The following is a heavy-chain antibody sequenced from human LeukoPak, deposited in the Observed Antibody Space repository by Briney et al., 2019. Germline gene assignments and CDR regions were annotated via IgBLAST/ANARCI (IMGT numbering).Heavy chain of an antibody. CDR1: GASISSYH. Sequence: SETLSLTCSVSGASISSYHWSWIRQPAGRGLEWIGRIFASGNAIHNASLTSRVLMSVDTSKNQLSLKLSSVTAADTAVYYCARDLRAVAGTGWFDPWGQGTLVTVSS. CDR3: ARDLRAVAGTGWFDP. D-gene: IGHD6-19*01. CDR2: IFASGNA. V-gene: IGHV4-4*07. J-gene: IGHJ5*02.